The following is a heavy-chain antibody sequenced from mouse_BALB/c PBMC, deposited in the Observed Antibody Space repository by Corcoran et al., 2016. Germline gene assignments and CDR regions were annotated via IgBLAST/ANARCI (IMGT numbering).Heavy chain of an antibody. CDR1: GYSFTGHT. CDR3: ASYYVNY. J-gene: IGHJ2*01. V-gene: IGHV1-18*01. Sequence: EVQLQQSGPELVKPGASMKISCKASGYSFTGHTKNWVKQSHGKNLEWIGLSNPYNGGTSYNHKFKGKATLTVDKTYSIAYMELLSLTSEDSAVYYCASYYVNYWGQGTTLTVSS. D-gene: IGHD2-1*01. CDR2: SNPYNGGT.